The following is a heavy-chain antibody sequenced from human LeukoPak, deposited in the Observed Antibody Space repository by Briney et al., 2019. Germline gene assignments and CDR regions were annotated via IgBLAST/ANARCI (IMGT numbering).Heavy chain of an antibody. V-gene: IGHV4-34*01. Sequence: LETLSLTCAVYGGSLSGSYWSCIRQPPGKGLEWIGEINHSGSTNYNSSLKSRVTMSLDTSKNQFSLKLTSVTAADTAVYYCARGSLGGGIVGAIEYGYYFDYWGQGTLVTVSS. J-gene: IGHJ4*02. D-gene: IGHD1-26*01. CDR1: GGSLSGSY. CDR3: ARGSLGGGIVGAIEYGYYFDY. CDR2: INHSGST.